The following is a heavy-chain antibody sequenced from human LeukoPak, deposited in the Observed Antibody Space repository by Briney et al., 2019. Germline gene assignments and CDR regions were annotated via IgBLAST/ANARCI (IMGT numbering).Heavy chain of an antibody. J-gene: IGHJ6*02. D-gene: IGHD6-6*01. CDR2: INHSGST. Sequence: PSETLSLTCAVYGGSFSGYYWSWIRQPPGKGLEWIGEINHSGSTNYNPSLKSRVTISVDTSKNQFSLKLSSVTAADTAVCYCARSLVPIGYYYGMDVWGQGTTVTVSS. CDR3: ARSLVPIGYYYGMDV. V-gene: IGHV4-34*01. CDR1: GGSFSGYY.